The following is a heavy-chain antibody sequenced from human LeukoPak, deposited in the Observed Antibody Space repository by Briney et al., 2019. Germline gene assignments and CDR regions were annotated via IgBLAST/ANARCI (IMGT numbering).Heavy chain of an antibody. D-gene: IGHD3-3*01. CDR3: GRDLPFWSGYPTDDY. V-gene: IGHV3-7*01. CDR2: MKQDGSEK. J-gene: IGHJ4*02. CDR1: GLTFSSDW. Sequence: GGSLRLSCTASGLTFSSDWISWVRQAPGKGLEWVANMKQDGSEKYYVDSVKGRFTISRDNANNSLYLQMNSLRAEDTAVYYCGRDLPFWSGYPTDDYWGQGTLVTVSS.